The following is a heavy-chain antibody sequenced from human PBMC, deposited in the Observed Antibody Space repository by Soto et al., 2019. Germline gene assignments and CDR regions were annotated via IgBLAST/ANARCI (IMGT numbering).Heavy chain of an antibody. Sequence: QVQLLESGPGLVKPSETLSLTCTVSGGSISSYYWSWIRQPPGKGLEWIGYIYSSGSTNYNPSLKSRVTISVDTSKNQFSLKLRSVTAADTAVYYCARRYGGGFDYWVQGTLVTVSS. V-gene: IGHV4-59*08. CDR2: IYSSGST. J-gene: IGHJ4*02. D-gene: IGHD3-10*01. CDR1: GGSISSYY. CDR3: ARRYGGGFDY.